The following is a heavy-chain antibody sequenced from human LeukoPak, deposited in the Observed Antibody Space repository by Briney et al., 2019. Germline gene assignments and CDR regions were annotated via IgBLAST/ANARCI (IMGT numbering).Heavy chain of an antibody. D-gene: IGHD6-19*01. J-gene: IGHJ6*03. Sequence: PSETLSLTCAVYGGSFSGYYWSWIRQPPGKGLEWIGEINHSGSTNYNPSLKSRVTISVDTSKNQFSLKLSSVTAADTAVYYCAQSSGGVYYYMDVWGKGTTVTVSS. CDR3: AQSSGGVYYYMDV. CDR1: GGSFSGYY. CDR2: INHSGST. V-gene: IGHV4-34*01.